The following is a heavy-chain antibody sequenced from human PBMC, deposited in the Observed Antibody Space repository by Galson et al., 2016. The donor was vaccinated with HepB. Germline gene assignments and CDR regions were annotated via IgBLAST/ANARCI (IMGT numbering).Heavy chain of an antibody. Sequence: SLRLSCAASGFTFDDYAMHWVRRAPGKGLEWVSGISWNSGTINYADSVRGRFTISRDNAKNSLFLQMDSLRGEDTALYYCAKEKGRYFYAMVVWGKGTTVTVCS. CDR2: ISWNSGTI. CDR3: AKEKGRYFYAMVV. V-gene: IGHV3-9*01. CDR1: GFTFDDYA. J-gene: IGHJ6*04.